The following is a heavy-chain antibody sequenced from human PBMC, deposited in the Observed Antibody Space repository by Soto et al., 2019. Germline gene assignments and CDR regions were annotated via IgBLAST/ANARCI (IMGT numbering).Heavy chain of an antibody. CDR2: INHSGST. J-gene: IGHJ4*02. CDR1: GGSFSGYY. Sequence: VQLQQWGAGLLKPSETLSLTCAVYGGSFSGYYWSWIRQPPGKGLEWIGEINHSGSTNYNPSLTSRVTILVDTSKNQFSLKLSSVTAADTAVYYCARVARGYSYGDFDYWGQGTLVTVSS. V-gene: IGHV4-34*01. CDR3: ARVARGYSYGDFDY. D-gene: IGHD5-18*01.